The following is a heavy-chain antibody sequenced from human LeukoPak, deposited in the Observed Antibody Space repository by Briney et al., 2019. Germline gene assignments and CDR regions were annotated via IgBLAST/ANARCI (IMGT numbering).Heavy chain of an antibody. CDR3: AGLVGRYSSGLYYYYFDY. Sequence: SQTLSLTCTVSGGSISSGDYYWSWIRQPPGKGLEWIGYIYYSGSTYYNPSLKSRVTISVDKSKNQFFLNLSSVTAADTAVYYCAGLVGRYSSGLYYYYFDYWGQGTLVTVSS. D-gene: IGHD3-22*01. CDR2: IYYSGST. J-gene: IGHJ4*02. V-gene: IGHV4-30-4*01. CDR1: GGSISSGDYY.